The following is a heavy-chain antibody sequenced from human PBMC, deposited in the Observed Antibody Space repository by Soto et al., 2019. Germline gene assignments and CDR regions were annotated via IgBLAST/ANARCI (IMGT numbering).Heavy chain of an antibody. CDR2: ISYDGNTI. CDR3: AKGRVSSGSPYKSSAY. Sequence: QVQLVESGGGVVQPGTSLRLSCVASGVTFTSYTFHWVRQAPGKGLEWVAVISYDGNTIYYADSVKGRFTISRDNDQNTVYLQMTSLRPEDTAIYYCAKGRVSSGSPYKSSAYWGPGTLVTVSS. D-gene: IGHD3-10*01. V-gene: IGHV3-30-3*01. CDR1: GVTFTSYT. J-gene: IGHJ4*02.